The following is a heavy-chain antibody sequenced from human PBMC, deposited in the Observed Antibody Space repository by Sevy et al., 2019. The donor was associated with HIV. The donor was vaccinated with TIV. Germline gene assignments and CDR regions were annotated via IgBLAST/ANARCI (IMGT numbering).Heavy chain of an antibody. J-gene: IGHJ6*02. Sequence: ASVKVSCKASGGTFSSYAISWVRQAPGQGLEWMGGIIPIFGTANYAQKFQGRVTITADESTSTAYMELSSLRSEDTAVYYCAGYSSSYYFYYGMDVWGQGTTVTVSS. D-gene: IGHD6-6*01. CDR3: AGYSSSYYFYYGMDV. V-gene: IGHV1-69*13. CDR2: IIPIFGTA. CDR1: GGTFSSYA.